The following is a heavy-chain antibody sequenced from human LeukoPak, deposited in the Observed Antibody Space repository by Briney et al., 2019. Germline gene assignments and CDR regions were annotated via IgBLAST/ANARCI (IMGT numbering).Heavy chain of an antibody. J-gene: IGHJ4*02. Sequence: GGPLRLSCAASGFTFSSYAMYWVRQAPGKGLEYVSSISSNEGSTYYANSVKGRFTISRDNSKNTLSLQMGSLRPADVAVYYCARVRGSYFFDFWGQGTLVTVSS. V-gene: IGHV3-64*01. CDR3: ARVRGSYFFDF. CDR1: GFTFSSYA. D-gene: IGHD1-26*01. CDR2: ISSNEGST.